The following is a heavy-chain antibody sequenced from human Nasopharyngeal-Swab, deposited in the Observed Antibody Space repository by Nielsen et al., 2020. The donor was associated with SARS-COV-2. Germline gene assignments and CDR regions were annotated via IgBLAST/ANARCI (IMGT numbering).Heavy chain of an antibody. V-gene: IGHV3-30-3*01. J-gene: IGHJ3*02. D-gene: IGHD2-15*01. CDR2: ISYDGSNK. Sequence: WIRPPPGKGLEWVAVISYDGSNKYYADSVKGRFTISRDNSKNTLYLQMNSLRAEDTAVYYCASRTGYCSGGSCHSDAFDIWGQGTMVTVSS. CDR3: ASRTGYCSGGSCHSDAFDI.